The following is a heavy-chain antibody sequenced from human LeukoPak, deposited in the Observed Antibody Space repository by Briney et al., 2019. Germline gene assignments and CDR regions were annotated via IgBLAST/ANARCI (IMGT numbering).Heavy chain of an antibody. CDR2: INHSGST. J-gene: IGHJ4*02. CDR3: ARVGYYYDRKRDY. D-gene: IGHD3-22*01. CDR1: GGSIGSGGYY. V-gene: IGHV4-39*07. Sequence: PSETLSLTCTVSGGSIGSGGYYWSWIRQPPGKGLEWIGEINHSGSTNYNPSLKSRVTISVDTSKNQFSLKLSSVTAADTAVYYCARVGYYYDRKRDYWGQGTLVTVSS.